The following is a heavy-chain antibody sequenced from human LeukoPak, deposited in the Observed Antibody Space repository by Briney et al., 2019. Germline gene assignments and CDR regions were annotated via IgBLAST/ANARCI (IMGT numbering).Heavy chain of an antibody. Sequence: PGGSLRLSCAASGFTFSSYAMSWVRQAPGKGLEWVSLISGSGGNTYYADSVKGRFTISRDNSKNTLYLQMNSLRAEDTAVYYCARRALGELSLSHLDYWGQGTLVTVSS. V-gene: IGHV3-23*01. CDR3: ARRALGELSLSHLDY. J-gene: IGHJ4*02. D-gene: IGHD3-16*02. CDR2: ISGSGGNT. CDR1: GFTFSSYA.